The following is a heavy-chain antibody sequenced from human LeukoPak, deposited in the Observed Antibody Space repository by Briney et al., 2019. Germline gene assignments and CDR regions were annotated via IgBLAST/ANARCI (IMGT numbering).Heavy chain of an antibody. CDR2: IYYSGST. Sequence: PSETLSLTCAVYGGSFSGYYWSWIRQPPGKGLEWIGYIYYSGSTYYNPSLKSRVTISVDTSKNQFSLKLSSVTAADTAVYYCAREGGGSAAAAREDAFDIWGQETMVTVSS. D-gene: IGHD2-15*01. J-gene: IGHJ3*02. CDR1: GGSFSGYY. CDR3: AREGGGSAAAAREDAFDI. V-gene: IGHV4-34*09.